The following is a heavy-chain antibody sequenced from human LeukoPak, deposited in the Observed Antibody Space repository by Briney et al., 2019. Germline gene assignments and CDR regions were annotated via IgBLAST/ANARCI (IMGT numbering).Heavy chain of an antibody. D-gene: IGHD3-9*01. CDR3: ARSYDILTGSFDY. CDR2: ISYDGSNK. J-gene: IGHJ4*02. CDR1: GFTFSSYA. V-gene: IGHV3-30*04. Sequence: GRSLRLSCAASGFTFSSYAMHWVRQAPGKGLEWVAVISYDGSNKYYADSVKGRFTISRDNSKNTLYLQMNSLRAEDTAVYYCARSYDILTGSFDYWGQGTLVTVSS.